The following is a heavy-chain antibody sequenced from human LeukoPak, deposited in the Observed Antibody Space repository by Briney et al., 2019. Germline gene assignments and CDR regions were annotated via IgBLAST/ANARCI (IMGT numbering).Heavy chain of an antibody. Sequence: GASVKVSCKASGGTFSSYAISWVRQAPGQGLEWMGGIIPIFGTANYAQKFQGRVTITTDEFTSTAYMELSSLRSEDTAVYYCARGRVLRYFDWLSPWGQGTLVTVSS. V-gene: IGHV1-69*05. J-gene: IGHJ5*02. CDR1: GGTFSSYA. CDR3: ARGRVLRYFDWLSP. CDR2: IIPIFGTA. D-gene: IGHD3-9*01.